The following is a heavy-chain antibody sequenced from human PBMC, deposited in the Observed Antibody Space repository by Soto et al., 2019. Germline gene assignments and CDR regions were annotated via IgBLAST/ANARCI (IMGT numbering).Heavy chain of an antibody. D-gene: IGHD2-15*01. J-gene: IGHJ4*02. CDR1: GGSISSYY. CDR2: IYYSGST. Sequence: SETLSLTCTVSGGSISSYYWSWIRQPPGKGLEWIGYIYYSGSTNYNPSLKSRVTISVDTSKNQFSLNLSSVTAADTAVYYCARRWGRSFDYWGQGTLVTVSS. CDR3: ARRWGRSFDY. V-gene: IGHV4-59*08.